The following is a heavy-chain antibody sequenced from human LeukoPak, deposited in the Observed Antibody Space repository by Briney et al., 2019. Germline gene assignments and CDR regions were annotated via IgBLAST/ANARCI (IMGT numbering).Heavy chain of an antibody. V-gene: IGHV4-59*01. Sequence: SETLSLTCTVSGGSISSYYWSWIRQTPGKGLEWIGYIYYSGSTNYNPSLKSRVTISVDTSKNQFSLKLSSVTAADTAVYYCARNSRGDFWSGYYSDWGQGTLVTVSS. CDR2: IYYSGST. CDR3: ARNSRGDFWSGYYSD. D-gene: IGHD3-3*01. CDR1: GGSISSYY. J-gene: IGHJ4*02.